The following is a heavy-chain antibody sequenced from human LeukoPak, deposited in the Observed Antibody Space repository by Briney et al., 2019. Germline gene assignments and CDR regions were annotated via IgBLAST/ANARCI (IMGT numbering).Heavy chain of an antibody. CDR1: GFTFSSYG. V-gene: IGHV3-30*02. D-gene: IGHD3-22*01. CDR2: IRYDGSNK. Sequence: GGSLRLSCAASGFTFSSYGMHWVRQAPGKGLEWVAFIRYDGSNKYYADSVKGRFTISRDNAKNSLYLQMNSLRAEDTALYYCARVRHDSSGFDYWGQGTLVTVSS. CDR3: ARVRHDSSGFDY. J-gene: IGHJ4*02.